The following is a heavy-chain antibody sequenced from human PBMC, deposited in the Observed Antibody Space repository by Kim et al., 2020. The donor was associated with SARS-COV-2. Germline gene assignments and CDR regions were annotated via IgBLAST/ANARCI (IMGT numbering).Heavy chain of an antibody. V-gene: IGHV1-58*01. CDR2: IVVGSGNT. Sequence: SVKVSCKASGFTFTSSAVQWVRQARGQRLEWIGWIVVGSGNTNYAQKFQERVTITRDMSTSTAYMELSSLRSEDTAVYYCAAVFDVVVPAPKESYFDYWGQGTLVTVSS. J-gene: IGHJ4*02. CDR1: GFTFTSSA. CDR3: AAVFDVVVPAPKESYFDY. D-gene: IGHD2-2*01.